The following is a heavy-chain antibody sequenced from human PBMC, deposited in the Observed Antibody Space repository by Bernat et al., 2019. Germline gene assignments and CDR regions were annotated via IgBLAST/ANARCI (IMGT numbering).Heavy chain of an antibody. V-gene: IGHV3-48*03. CDR3: ARDRFGSGYDADY. J-gene: IGHJ4*02. CDR2: IDGSGSTI. D-gene: IGHD5-12*01. CDR1: GFTFSSYE. Sequence: EVQLVESGGGLVQPGGSLRLSCAASGFTFSSYEMNWVRQAPGKGLEWVSYIDGSGSTIYHADSVQGRFTISRDNAKNSLYLQMNSLRAEDTAVYYCARDRFGSGYDADYWGQGTLVTVSS.